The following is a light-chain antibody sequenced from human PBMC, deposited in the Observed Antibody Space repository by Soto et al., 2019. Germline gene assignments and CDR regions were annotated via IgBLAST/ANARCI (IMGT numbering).Light chain of an antibody. CDR2: STS. J-gene: IGLJ2*01. CDR3: VLYMGSGISV. CDR1: SGSVSASYY. Sequence: QAVVTQEPSFSVSPGGTVTLTCGLSSGSVSASYYPSWYQQTPGQEPRTLIYSTSTRSSGVPDRFSGSILGNKAALTITGAQADDECDYDCVLYMGSGISVFGGGTKLHVL. V-gene: IGLV8-61*01.